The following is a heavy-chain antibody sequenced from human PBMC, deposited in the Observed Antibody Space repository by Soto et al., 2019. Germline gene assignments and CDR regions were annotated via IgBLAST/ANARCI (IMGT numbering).Heavy chain of an antibody. Sequence: QITLKESGPTLVKPTQTLTLTCTFSGLSLSTSGVGVGWSRQPPGKSLEWLPLIYWDNDERYNPSLKSRLTISKYTFKHQVVFRMTNIDPVDTATYYCARANSGNFYYFQNWGQVTLVSVAS. CDR2: IYWDNDE. V-gene: IGHV2-5*02. J-gene: IGHJ1*01. D-gene: IGHD1-26*01. CDR3: ARANSGNFYYFQN. CDR1: GLSLSTSGVG.